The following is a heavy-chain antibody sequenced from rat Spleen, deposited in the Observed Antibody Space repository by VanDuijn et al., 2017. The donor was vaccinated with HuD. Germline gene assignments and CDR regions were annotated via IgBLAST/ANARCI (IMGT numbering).Heavy chain of an antibody. CDR2: ISTGGGNT. V-gene: IGHV5-25*01. J-gene: IGHJ1*01. Sequence: EVQLVESGGGLVQPGRSMKLSCAASGFTFSNYYMAWVRQAPTKGLEWVASISTGGGNTYYRDSVKGRFTISRDNAKSTLYLQMDSLRSEDTATYSCASPRYNSGPYWYFDFWGPGTMVTVSS. CDR1: GFTFSNYY. CDR3: ASPRYNSGPYWYFDF. D-gene: IGHD4-3*01.